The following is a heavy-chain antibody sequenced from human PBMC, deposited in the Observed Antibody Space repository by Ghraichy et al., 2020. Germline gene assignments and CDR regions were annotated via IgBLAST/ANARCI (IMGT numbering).Heavy chain of an antibody. V-gene: IGHV3-7*03. J-gene: IGHJ4*02. CDR3: VRDLGITYSGRLGDY. Sequence: GGSLRLSCAASGFSFTSHWMSWVRQAPGKGLEWVANIKQDGRDSNYVDSLEGRFSISRDNAKNSVYLQMNNLRVEDTAIYFCVRDLGITYSGRLGDYWGQGTLVTVS. CDR2: IKQDGRDS. CDR1: GFSFTSHW. D-gene: IGHD1-14*01.